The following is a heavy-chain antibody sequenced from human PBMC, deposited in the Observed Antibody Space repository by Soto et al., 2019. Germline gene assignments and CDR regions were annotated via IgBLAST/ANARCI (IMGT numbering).Heavy chain of an antibody. CDR1: GYTFTSYY. Sequence: ASVKVSCKASGYTFTSYYMHWERQAPGQGLEWMGIINPSGGSTSYAQKFQGRVTMTRDTSTSTVYMELSSLRSEDTAAYYCARLRFGDYYYYGMDVWGQGTTVTVSS. V-gene: IGHV1-46*01. J-gene: IGHJ6*02. D-gene: IGHD3-10*01. CDR3: ARLRFGDYYYYGMDV. CDR2: INPSGGST.